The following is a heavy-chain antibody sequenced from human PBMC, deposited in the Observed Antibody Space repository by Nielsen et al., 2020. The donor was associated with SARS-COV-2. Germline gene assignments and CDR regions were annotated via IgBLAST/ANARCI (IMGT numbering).Heavy chain of an antibody. CDR3: ARVGSGWYFSQFDY. Sequence: WIRQPPGKGLEWVAVISYDGSNKYYADSVKGRFTISRDNSKNTLYLQMNSLRAEDTAVYYCARVGSGWYFSQFDYWGQGTLVTVSS. V-gene: IGHV3-30*03. D-gene: IGHD6-19*01. CDR2: ISYDGSNK. J-gene: IGHJ4*02.